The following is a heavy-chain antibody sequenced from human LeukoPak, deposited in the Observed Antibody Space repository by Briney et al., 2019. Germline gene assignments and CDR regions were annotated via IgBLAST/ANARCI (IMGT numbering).Heavy chain of an antibody. Sequence: RPGGSLRLSCAASGFTVSRNYMSWVRQAPGRGLEWVSIISGGDSTFYAASVRGRFTVSRDKSKNTLYLQMNSLRVEDTAVYYCASRDRGYYFGMDVWGQGTTVTVSS. CDR3: ASRDRGYYFGMDV. CDR2: ISGGDST. D-gene: IGHD5-24*01. J-gene: IGHJ6*02. CDR1: GFTVSRNY. V-gene: IGHV3-53*01.